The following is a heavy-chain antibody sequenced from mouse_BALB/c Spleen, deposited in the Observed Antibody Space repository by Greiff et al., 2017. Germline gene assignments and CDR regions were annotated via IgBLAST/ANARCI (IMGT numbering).Heavy chain of an antibody. CDR3: ARRAGLYYFDY. J-gene: IGHJ2*02. V-gene: IGHV1-9*01. D-gene: IGHD3-3*01. CDR1: GYTFSSYW. Sequence: VQLQQSGAELMKPGASVKISCKATGYTFSSYWIEWVKQRPGHGLEWIGEILPGSGSTNYNEKFKGKATFTADTSSNTAYMQLSSLTSEDSAVYYCARRAGLYYFDYWGQGTSVTVSS. CDR2: ILPGSGST.